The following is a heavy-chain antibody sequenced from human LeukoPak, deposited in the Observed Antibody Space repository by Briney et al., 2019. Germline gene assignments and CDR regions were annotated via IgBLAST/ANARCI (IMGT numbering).Heavy chain of an antibody. V-gene: IGHV3-48*04. CDR3: ARSVEGHFDY. J-gene: IGHJ4*02. CDR1: GFTFSSYT. D-gene: IGHD1-1*01. Sequence: GGSLRLSCAASGFTFSSYTMNWFRQAPGKGLGWVSYMTSDTRTIHYADSVKGRFSIYRDNAKKSLYLQMNSLRAEDTAVYYCARSVEGHFDYWGQGTVVTVSS. CDR2: MTSDTRTI.